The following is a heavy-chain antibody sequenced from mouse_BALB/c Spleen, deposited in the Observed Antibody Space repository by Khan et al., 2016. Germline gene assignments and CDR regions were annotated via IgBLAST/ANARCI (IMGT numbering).Heavy chain of an antibody. CDR2: ISYDGSN. J-gene: IGHJ1*01. Sequence: EVQLVESGPGLVKPSQSLSLTCSVTGYSITSGYYWNWIRHFPGNKLEWMGYISYDGSNNYNPSLKNRISITRDTSKNQFFLKLNSVTTEDTATXYCARGGYYGSSSYWYFDVWGAGTTVTVSS. D-gene: IGHD1-1*01. CDR1: GYSITSGYY. V-gene: IGHV3-6*02. CDR3: ARGGYYGSSSYWYFDV.